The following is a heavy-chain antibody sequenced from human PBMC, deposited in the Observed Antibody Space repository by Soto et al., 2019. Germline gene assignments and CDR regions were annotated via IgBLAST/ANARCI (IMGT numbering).Heavy chain of an antibody. D-gene: IGHD3-16*01. CDR3: TRPAGGSSDDIDY. Sequence: GGSLRLSCAASGFTFSGSAMHWVRQASWKGLEWVGRIRSKANSYATAYAASVKGRFTISRDDSKNTAYLQMNSLKTEDTAVYYCTRPAGGSSDDIDYWGQGTLVTVSS. CDR2: IRSKANSYAT. CDR1: GFTFSGSA. J-gene: IGHJ4*02. V-gene: IGHV3-73*01.